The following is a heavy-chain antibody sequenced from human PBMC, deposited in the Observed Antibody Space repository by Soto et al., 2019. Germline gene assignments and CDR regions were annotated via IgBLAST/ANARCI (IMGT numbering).Heavy chain of an antibody. CDR3: ARRGQNYYDSSGYPNHGMDV. CDR1: AFNFTSYD. J-gene: IGHJ6*02. D-gene: IGHD3-22*01. V-gene: IGHV1-8*01. Sequence: ASVKVSCKASAFNFTSYDINWVRQATGQGLEWMGWMNPNSGNTGYAQKFQGRVTMTRNTSISTAYMELSSLRSEDTAVYYCARRGQNYYDSSGYPNHGMDVWGQGTTVTVSS. CDR2: MNPNSGNT.